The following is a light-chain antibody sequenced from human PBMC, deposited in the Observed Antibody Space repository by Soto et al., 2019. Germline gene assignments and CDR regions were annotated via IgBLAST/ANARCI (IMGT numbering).Light chain of an antibody. CDR1: QSVSSN. Sequence: EIVMTQSPANLSVSAGERATLSCRASQSVSSNLAWYQQKPGQAPRLLIYGASTRAAGISARFSGSGSGTECTITISSLKPDDCATYYCQHYNSYSEAFGQGTKVDIK. J-gene: IGKJ1*01. CDR3: QHYNSYSEA. CDR2: GAS. V-gene: IGKV3-15*01.